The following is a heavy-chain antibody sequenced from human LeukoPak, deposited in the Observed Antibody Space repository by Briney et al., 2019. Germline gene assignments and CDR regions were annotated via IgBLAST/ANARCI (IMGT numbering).Heavy chain of an antibody. CDR1: GFTFSSYW. CDR2: IKQDGSEK. D-gene: IGHD5-24*01. J-gene: IGHJ3*02. Sequence: PGGSLRLSCAASGFTFSSYWMSWVRQAPGKGLEWVANIKQDGSEKYYVDSVKGRFTISRDNTKNSLYLQMNSLRAEDTAVYYCARPVEMATNDDAFDIWGQGTMVTVSS. V-gene: IGHV3-7*01. CDR3: ARPVEMATNDDAFDI.